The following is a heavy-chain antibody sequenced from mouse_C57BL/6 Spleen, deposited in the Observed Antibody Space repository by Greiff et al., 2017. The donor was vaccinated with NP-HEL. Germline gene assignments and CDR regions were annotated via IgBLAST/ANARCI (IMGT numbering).Heavy chain of an antibody. CDR1: GYAFSSYW. Sequence: QVQLKESGAELVKPGASVKISCKASGYAFSSYWMNWVKQRPGKGLEWIGQIYPGDGDTNYNGKFKGKATLTADKSSSPAYMQLSSLTSEDSAVYFCARGYYYYGSSGDAMDYWGQGTSVTVSS. CDR2: IYPGDGDT. J-gene: IGHJ4*01. D-gene: IGHD1-1*01. CDR3: ARGYYYYGSSGDAMDY. V-gene: IGHV1-80*01.